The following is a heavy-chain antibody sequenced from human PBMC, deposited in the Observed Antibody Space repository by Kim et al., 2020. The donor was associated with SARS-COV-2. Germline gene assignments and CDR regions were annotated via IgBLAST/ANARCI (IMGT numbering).Heavy chain of an antibody. CDR2: IYYSGST. V-gene: IGHV4-59*01. D-gene: IGHD2-15*01. CDR3: AQGWSTPFDY. CDR1: GGSISSYY. J-gene: IGHJ4*02. Sequence: ETLSLTCTVSGGSISSYYWSWIRQPPGKGLEWIGYIYYSGSTNYNPSLKSRVTISVDTSKNQFSLKLSSVTAADTAVYYCAQGWSTPFDYWGQGTLVTVSS.